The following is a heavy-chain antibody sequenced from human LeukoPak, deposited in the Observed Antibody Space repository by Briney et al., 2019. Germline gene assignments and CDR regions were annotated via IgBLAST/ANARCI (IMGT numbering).Heavy chain of an antibody. CDR1: GFTFSSYA. CDR2: ISGSGVSGRGGRT. D-gene: IGHD6-19*01. V-gene: IGHV3-23*01. J-gene: IGHJ6*02. CDR3: AKGVAVGEGYYYYGMDV. Sequence: GGSLRLSCAASGFTFSSYAMNWVRQAPGKGLEWVSSISGSGVSGRGGRTFYADSVKGRFTISRDNSMNTFYLQMSSLRAADTAIYYCAKGVAVGEGYYYYGMDVWGQGTRVTVS.